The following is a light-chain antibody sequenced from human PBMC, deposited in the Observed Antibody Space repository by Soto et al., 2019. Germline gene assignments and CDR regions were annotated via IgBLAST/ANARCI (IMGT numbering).Light chain of an antibody. V-gene: IGLV2-14*01. Sequence: QSVLTQPASVSGSPGQSITISCTGSSSDIGTYNYLSWYQQHPGKAPKLMIYEVSDRPSGISNRFSGSKSGNTASLPISGLQAEDEADYYCSSYTSSGTHWVFGGGTKLTVL. CDR3: SSYTSSGTHWV. CDR2: EVS. J-gene: IGLJ3*02. CDR1: SSDIGTYNY.